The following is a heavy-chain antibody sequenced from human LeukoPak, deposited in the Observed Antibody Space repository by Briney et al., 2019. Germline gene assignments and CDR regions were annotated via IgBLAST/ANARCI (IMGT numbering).Heavy chain of an antibody. D-gene: IGHD2-15*01. Sequence: SETLSLTCSVSGDNISSSDYYWGWIRQPPGKGLEWFGTIYYSGSTYYNPSLKSRVTVSVDTSNNQFSLKLSSVTAADTAVYYCARERAILTPWWFDYWGQGTLVIVSS. CDR1: GDNISSSDYY. CDR2: IYYSGST. J-gene: IGHJ4*02. V-gene: IGHV4-39*07. CDR3: ARERAILTPWWFDY.